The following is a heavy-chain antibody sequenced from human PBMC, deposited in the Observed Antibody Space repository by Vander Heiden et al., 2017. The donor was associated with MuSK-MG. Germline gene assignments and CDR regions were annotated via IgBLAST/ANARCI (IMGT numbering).Heavy chain of an antibody. D-gene: IGHD3-22*01. Sequence: EVQLVESGGGLVQPGGSLRLSCAASGFTFSSYEMNWVRQAPGKGLEWVSYISSSGSTIYYADSVKGRFTISRDNAKNSLYLQMNSLRAEDTAVYYCASARPEGYSDDAFDIWGQGTMVTVSS. CDR1: GFTFSSYE. V-gene: IGHV3-48*03. CDR2: ISSSGSTI. J-gene: IGHJ3*02. CDR3: ASARPEGYSDDAFDI.